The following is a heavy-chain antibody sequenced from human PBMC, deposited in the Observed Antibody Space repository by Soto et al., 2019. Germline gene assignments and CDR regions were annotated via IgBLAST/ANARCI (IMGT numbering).Heavy chain of an antibody. Sequence: GGSLRLSCAASGFTFSSYWMHWVRQAPGKGLVWVSRINSDGSSTSYADSVKGRFTISRENAKNSLYLQMNSLRAGDTAVYYCARGYGDYFDYWGQGTLVTVSS. CDR2: INSDGSST. D-gene: IGHD4-17*01. J-gene: IGHJ4*02. CDR1: GFTFSSYW. V-gene: IGHV3-74*01. CDR3: ARGYGDYFDY.